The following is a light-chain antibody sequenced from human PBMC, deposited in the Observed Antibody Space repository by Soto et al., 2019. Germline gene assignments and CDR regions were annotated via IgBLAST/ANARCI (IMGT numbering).Light chain of an antibody. J-gene: IGLJ1*01. CDR2: DVS. V-gene: IGLV2-11*01. Sequence: QSVLTQPRSLSGSPGQSVTISCTGPTIGAHSFVSWYQDRPDKVPKLLIYDVSQRPSGIPDRFSGSRSANTASLTISGLQAADAAAYYCCSYTGNKVFVFGTGTKVTVL. CDR3: CSYTGNKVFV. CDR1: TIGAHSF.